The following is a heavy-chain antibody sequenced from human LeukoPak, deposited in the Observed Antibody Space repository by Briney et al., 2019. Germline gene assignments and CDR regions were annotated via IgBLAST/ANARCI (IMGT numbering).Heavy chain of an antibody. J-gene: IGHJ4*02. CDR2: ISAYNGNT. CDR1: GYTFTSYG. D-gene: IGHD3-9*01. V-gene: IGHV1-18*01. CDR3: ARVVGDYDILTGYFHFDY. Sequence: ASVKVSCKASGYTFTSYGISWVRQAPGQGLEWMGWISAYNGNTNYAQKLQGRVTMTTDTSTSTAYMELRSLRSDDTAVYYCARVVGDYDILTGYFHFDYWGQGTLVTVSS.